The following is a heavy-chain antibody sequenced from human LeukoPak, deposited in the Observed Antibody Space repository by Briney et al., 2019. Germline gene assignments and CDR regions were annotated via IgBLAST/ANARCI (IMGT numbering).Heavy chain of an antibody. D-gene: IGHD4-17*01. V-gene: IGHV4-34*01. J-gene: IGHJ4*02. CDR2: INHSGYT. Sequence: SETLSLTCAVSGVSFNDYYWSWVRQTPGKGLEWIGEINHSGYTNDSPSLKSRVPLSIDTSRKQFSLNLRSVTVADTGIYYCTRMTTGHDYWGQGTLVTVSS. CDR3: TRMTTGHDY. CDR1: GVSFNDYY.